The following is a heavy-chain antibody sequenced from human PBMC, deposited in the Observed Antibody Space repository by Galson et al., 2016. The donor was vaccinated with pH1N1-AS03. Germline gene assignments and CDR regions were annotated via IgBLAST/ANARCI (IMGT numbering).Heavy chain of an antibody. J-gene: IGHJ3*01. CDR2: ITADSSNT. Sequence: SVKVSCKASGYTFTAYSMHWVRQAPGKGLEWLGWITADSSNTNYAPKVRGRVTLTRDTSTSTAYMELSTLRSDDTAVFYCARGLFGIARMESSAFDLWGQGTMVTVSS. CDR1: GYTFTAYS. V-gene: IGHV1-2*02. D-gene: IGHD6-13*01. CDR3: ARGLFGIARMESSAFDL.